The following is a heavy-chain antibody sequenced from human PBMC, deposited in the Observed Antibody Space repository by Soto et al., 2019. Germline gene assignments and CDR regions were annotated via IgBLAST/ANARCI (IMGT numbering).Heavy chain of an antibody. D-gene: IGHD2-21*01. CDR1: GFTVSSNY. J-gene: IGHJ4*02. CDR2: IYRGGSK. CDR3: AGGCSGAVWLAH. Sequence: EVQMVETGGGLIQPGGSLRLSCAASGFTVSSNYMNWVRQAPGKGLEWISAIYRGGSKYYADSVTGRFTIPRDNSTNTVPLQLNSLRAEGTAVYYCAGGCSGAVWLAHWGQGTLVSVSS. V-gene: IGHV3-53*02.